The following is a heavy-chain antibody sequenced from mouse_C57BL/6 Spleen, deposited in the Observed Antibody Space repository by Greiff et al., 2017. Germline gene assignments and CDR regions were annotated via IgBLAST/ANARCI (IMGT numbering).Heavy chain of an antibody. CDR3: ARAWNLPSSGAMDY. V-gene: IGHV1-54*01. Sequence: VQLQQSGAELVRPGTSVQVSCKASGYAFTNYLIEWVKQRPGQGLEWIGVLNPGSGGTNYNEKFKGKATLTADNTSSTASMQLSSLTSADSAVYFCARAWNLPSSGAMDYWGQGTSVTVSS. D-gene: IGHD6-1*01. J-gene: IGHJ4*01. CDR2: LNPGSGGT. CDR1: GYAFTNYL.